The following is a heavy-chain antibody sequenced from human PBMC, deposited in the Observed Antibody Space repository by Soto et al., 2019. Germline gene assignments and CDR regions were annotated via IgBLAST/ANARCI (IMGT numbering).Heavy chain of an antibody. J-gene: IGHJ4*02. D-gene: IGHD3-22*01. CDR2: ISSSGDTI. V-gene: IGHV3-48*03. Sequence: WILKEKRKGLEWVSYISSSGDTIYSADSVQGRFTISRDNAKSSLYLQMNSLRVEDTAVYYCAREPYYYDSSGYPGYFDYWGQGTLVTGSS. CDR3: AREPYYYDSSGYPGYFDY.